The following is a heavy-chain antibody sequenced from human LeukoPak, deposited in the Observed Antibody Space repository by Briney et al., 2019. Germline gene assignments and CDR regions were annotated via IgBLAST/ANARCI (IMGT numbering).Heavy chain of an antibody. Sequence: ASVKVSCKASGYTFTGYYMHWVRQAPGQGLEWMGWINPNSGGTNYAQKFQGRVTMTRDTSISTAYMELSRLRSDDTAVYYCARAIPHTIFGVVNPFDIWGQGTMVTVSS. D-gene: IGHD3-3*01. V-gene: IGHV1-2*02. J-gene: IGHJ3*02. CDR1: GYTFTGYY. CDR2: INPNSGGT. CDR3: ARAIPHTIFGVVNPFDI.